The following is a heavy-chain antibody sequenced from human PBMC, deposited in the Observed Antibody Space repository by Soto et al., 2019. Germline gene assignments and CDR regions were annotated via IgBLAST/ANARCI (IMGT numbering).Heavy chain of an antibody. CDR1: GFTFSNAW. J-gene: IGHJ6*02. D-gene: IGHD3-16*02. Sequence: PGGSLRLSCAASGFTFSNAWMNWVRQAPGKGLEWVGRIKSKTDGGTTDYAAPVKGRFTISRDDSKNTLYLQMNSLKTEDTAVYYCTAGGLVIDLPPYYYYYGMDVWGQGTTVTVSS. CDR2: IKSKTDGGTT. V-gene: IGHV3-15*07. CDR3: TAGGLVIDLPPYYYYYGMDV.